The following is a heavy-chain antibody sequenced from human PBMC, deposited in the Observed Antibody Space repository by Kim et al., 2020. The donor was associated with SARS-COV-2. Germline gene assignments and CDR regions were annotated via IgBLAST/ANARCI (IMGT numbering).Heavy chain of an antibody. D-gene: IGHD1-26*01. J-gene: IGHJ4*01. CDR3: SGSDDPELVAGDCYF. CDR1: GYSISSGYY. CDR2: INHSGSS. Sequence: SETLSLTCTVSGYSISSGYYWGCRRQPPGKRLQWIRSINHSGSSSYNTSLHSRVTITVDTTTNNYSFLLISVTAAATAAVYCSGSDDPELVAGDCYF. V-gene: IGHV4-38-2*02.